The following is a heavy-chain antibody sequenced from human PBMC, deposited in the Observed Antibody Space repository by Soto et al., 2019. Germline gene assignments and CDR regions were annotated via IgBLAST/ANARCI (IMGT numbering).Heavy chain of an antibody. CDR3: AKTKGGNVVRYFLRSSDMYYFDY. Sequence: EVQLLESGGGLIQPGGSLRLSCAFSGLTLSRYATSWVRQAPGKGLEWVSGVSASGHNTYYADSVRGRFTISRDNSNNTLWLQMNSLRAEDTALYFCAKTKGGNVVRYFLRSSDMYYFDYWGQGTLVTGSS. CDR2: VSASGHNT. CDR1: GLTLSRYA. D-gene: IGHD3-9*01. J-gene: IGHJ4*02. V-gene: IGHV3-23*01.